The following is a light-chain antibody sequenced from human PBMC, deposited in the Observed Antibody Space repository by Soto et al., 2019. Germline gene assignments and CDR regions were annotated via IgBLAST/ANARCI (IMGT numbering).Light chain of an antibody. CDR2: ANI. CDR1: SSNIGAGYD. V-gene: IGLV1-40*01. CDR3: QSYDSSLSGYV. Sequence: QSVLTQSPSVSGAPGQRVTISCTGSSSNIGAGYDVHWYQQLPGTAPKLLIFANINRPSGVPDRFSGSKSGTSASLAITGLWAEDEADYYCQSYDSSLSGYVFGTGTKVTVL. J-gene: IGLJ1*01.